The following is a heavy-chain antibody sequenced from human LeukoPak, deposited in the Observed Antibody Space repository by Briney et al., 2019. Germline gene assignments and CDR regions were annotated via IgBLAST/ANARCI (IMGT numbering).Heavy chain of an antibody. D-gene: IGHD3-22*01. CDR1: GGSFSGYY. V-gene: IGHV4-34*01. J-gene: IGHJ4*02. CDR2: INHSGST. CDR3: ARERKQTEDSSGYYYYFDY. Sequence: SETLSLTCAVYGGSFSGYYWSWIRQPPGKGLEWIGEINHSGSTNYNPSLKSRVTISVDTSKNQFSLKLSSVTAADTAVYYCARERKQTEDSSGYYYYFDYWGQGTLVTVSS.